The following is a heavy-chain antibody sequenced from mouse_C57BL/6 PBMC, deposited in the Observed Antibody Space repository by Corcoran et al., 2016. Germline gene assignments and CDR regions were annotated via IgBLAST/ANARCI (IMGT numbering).Heavy chain of an antibody. CDR1: GYTFTDYN. J-gene: IGHJ4*01. D-gene: IGHD1-1*01. Sequence: EVQLQQSGPELVKPGASVKIPCKASGYTFTDYNMDWVKQSHGKSLEWIGDINPNNGGTIYNQKFKGKSTLTVDKSSSTAYMELRSLTSEDTAVYYCARKHYYGSSGAMDYWGQGTSVTISS. CDR2: INPNNGGT. CDR3: ARKHYYGSSGAMDY. V-gene: IGHV1-18*01.